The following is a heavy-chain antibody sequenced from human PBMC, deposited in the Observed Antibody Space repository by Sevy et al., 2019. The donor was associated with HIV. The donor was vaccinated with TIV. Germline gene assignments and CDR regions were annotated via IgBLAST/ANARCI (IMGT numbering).Heavy chain of an antibody. CDR1: GFSGFTFSSFV. J-gene: IGHJ1*01. CDR2: ISGSGGYT. CDR3: AKEDPRGFQH. V-gene: IGHV3-23*01. Sequence: GGSLRLSCAASGFSGFTFSSFVISWVRQAPGKGLEWVSAISGSGGYTYYADSVKGRFTISRDNSKNTLDLEMNSLRVEDTAVYYCAKEDPRGFQHWGQGTLVTVSS. D-gene: IGHD3-10*01.